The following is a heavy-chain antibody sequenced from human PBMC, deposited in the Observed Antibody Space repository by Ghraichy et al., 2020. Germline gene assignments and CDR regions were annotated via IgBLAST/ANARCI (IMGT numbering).Heavy chain of an antibody. CDR2: IYPADSDT. Sequence: GESLNISCKGSEYSFTSSWIGWVCQMPGKGLEWMGIIYPADSDTRYSQSFQGQVTISADKSITTAYLQWSSLKASDTAMYYCARLGVIASIFDNWGQGTLVTVSS. CDR1: EYSFTSSW. D-gene: IGHD2-15*01. V-gene: IGHV5-51*01. J-gene: IGHJ4*02. CDR3: ARLGVIASIFDN.